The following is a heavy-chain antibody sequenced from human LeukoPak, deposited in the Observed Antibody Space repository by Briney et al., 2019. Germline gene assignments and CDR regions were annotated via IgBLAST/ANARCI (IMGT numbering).Heavy chain of an antibody. CDR3: ARLHALGAEEFDP. J-gene: IGHJ5*02. V-gene: IGHV4-59*11. CDR1: GGSITGHY. Sequence: SETLSLTCTVSGGSITGHYWSWIRQPPGKGLEWIGYIRYTGSTNYNPSLNSRITMSVDTPNNQFSLRLTSVTATDTAVYYCARLHALGAEEFDPWGQGALVTVSS. D-gene: IGHD3-16*01. CDR2: IRYTGST.